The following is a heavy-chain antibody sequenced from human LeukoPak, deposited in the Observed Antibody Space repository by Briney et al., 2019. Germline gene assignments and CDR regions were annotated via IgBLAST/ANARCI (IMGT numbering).Heavy chain of an antibody. J-gene: IGHJ4*02. V-gene: IGHV4-59*08. D-gene: IGHD3-10*01. CDR3: ARHQLRGFLDDN. CDR1: AGSISSDY. Sequence: SETLSLTCVVSAGSISSDYWSWIRQPPGKGLEWIGCISYSGATNYNPSLNSRVTISIDTSKTQFSLRLTSMTAADTAVYYCARHQLRGFLDDNWGQGALVTVSS. CDR2: ISYSGAT.